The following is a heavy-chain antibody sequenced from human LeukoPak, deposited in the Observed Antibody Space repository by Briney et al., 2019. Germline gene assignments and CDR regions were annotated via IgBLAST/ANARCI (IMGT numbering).Heavy chain of an antibody. Sequence: GGSLRLSCAASGFTFSNYEMNWVRQAPGKGLEWVSSISSSSSYIYYADSVKGRFTISRDNAKNSLYLQMNSLRAEDTAVYYCARDALGYCSGGSCTQGGLDYWGQGTLVTVSS. CDR1: GFTFSNYE. CDR2: ISSSSSYI. V-gene: IGHV3-21*01. D-gene: IGHD2-15*01. J-gene: IGHJ4*02. CDR3: ARDALGYCSGGSCTQGGLDY.